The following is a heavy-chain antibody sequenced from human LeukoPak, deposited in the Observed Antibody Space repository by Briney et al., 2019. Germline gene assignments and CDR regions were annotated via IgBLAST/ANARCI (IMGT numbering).Heavy chain of an antibody. CDR1: GFTFSSYW. J-gene: IGHJ6*04. CDR2: INSDGSST. CDR3: AELGITMIRGV. D-gene: IGHD3-22*01. Sequence: GGSLRLSCAASGFTFSSYWMHWVRQAPGKGLVWVSRINSDGSSTRYADSVKGRFTISRDNAKNSLYLQMNSLRAEDTAVYYCAELGITMIRGVWGKGTTVTISS. V-gene: IGHV3-74*01.